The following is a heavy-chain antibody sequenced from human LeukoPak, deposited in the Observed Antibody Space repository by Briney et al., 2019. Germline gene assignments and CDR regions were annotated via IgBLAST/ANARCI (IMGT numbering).Heavy chain of an antibody. Sequence: PGGSLRLSCAASGFTFSSYAMSWVRQAPGKGLEWVAVISYDGSNKYYADSVRGRFTISRDNSKNTLYLQMNSLRAEDTAVYYCARKYQLLYYFDYWGQGTLVTVSS. CDR2: ISYDGSNK. CDR1: GFTFSSYA. D-gene: IGHD2-2*01. J-gene: IGHJ4*02. CDR3: ARKYQLLYYFDY. V-gene: IGHV3-30-3*01.